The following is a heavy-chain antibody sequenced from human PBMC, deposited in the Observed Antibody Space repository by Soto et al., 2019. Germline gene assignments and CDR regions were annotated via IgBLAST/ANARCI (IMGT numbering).Heavy chain of an antibody. CDR1: GGSFSGYY. Sequence: SETLSLTCAVYGGSFSGYYWSWIRQPPGKGLEWIGEINHSGSTNYNPSLKSRVTISVDTSKNQFSLKLSSVTAADTAVYYCARRIVGIGTGYYPAYNWFDPWGQGTLVTVSS. V-gene: IGHV4-34*01. CDR2: INHSGST. D-gene: IGHD3-9*01. CDR3: ARRIVGIGTGYYPAYNWFDP. J-gene: IGHJ5*02.